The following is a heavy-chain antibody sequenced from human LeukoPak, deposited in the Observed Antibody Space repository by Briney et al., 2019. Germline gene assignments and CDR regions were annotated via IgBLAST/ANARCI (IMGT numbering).Heavy chain of an antibody. CDR3: ARLTAVVTFDY. D-gene: IGHD4-23*01. V-gene: IGHV5-51*01. Sequence: GESLKISCMGSGYIFTDYWIIWVRQMPGKGLEWMGVIYPSNSDTRYSPSFQGQVTISADKSISTAYLQWRSLKVSDSAMYYCARLTAVVTFDYWGQGTLVTVSS. CDR2: IYPSNSDT. J-gene: IGHJ4*02. CDR1: GYIFTDYW.